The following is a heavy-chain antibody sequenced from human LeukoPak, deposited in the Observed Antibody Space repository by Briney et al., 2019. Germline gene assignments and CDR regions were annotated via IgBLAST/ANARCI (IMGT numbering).Heavy chain of an antibody. D-gene: IGHD2-21*02. CDR1: GGTFSSYA. Sequence: SVKVSCKASGGTFSSYAISWVRQAPGQGLEWMGGIIPIFGTANYAQKFQGGVTITADESTSTAYMELSSLRSEDTAVYYCARESCGGDCYFYYYYGMDVWGQGTTVTVSS. CDR3: ARESCGGDCYFYYYYGMDV. CDR2: IIPIFGTA. V-gene: IGHV1-69*13. J-gene: IGHJ6*02.